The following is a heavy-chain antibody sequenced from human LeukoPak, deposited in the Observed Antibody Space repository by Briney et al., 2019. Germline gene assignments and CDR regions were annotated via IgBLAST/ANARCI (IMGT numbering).Heavy chain of an antibody. Sequence: SETLSLTCAVSGYSISSGYYWGWIRQPPGKGLEWIGSIYHSGSTYYNPSLKSRVTISVDTSKNQFSLKLSSVTAAGTAVYYCARDNYDILTGYDYWGQGTLVTVSS. CDR3: ARDNYDILTGYDY. V-gene: IGHV4-38-2*02. J-gene: IGHJ4*02. CDR2: IYHSGST. D-gene: IGHD3-9*01. CDR1: GYSISSGYY.